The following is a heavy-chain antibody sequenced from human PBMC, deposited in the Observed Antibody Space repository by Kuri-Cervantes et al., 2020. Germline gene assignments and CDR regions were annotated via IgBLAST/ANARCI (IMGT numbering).Heavy chain of an antibody. V-gene: IGHV3-33*08. CDR1: GFSLSDHY. Sequence: GESLKISCAGSGFSLSDHYMDWVRQAPGKGLEWVAVIWYDGSNKYYADSVKGRFTISRDNSKNTLYLQMNSLRAEDTAVYYCARPLGTYWEYYYGSGSYHPWGQGTLVTVSS. CDR3: ARPLGTYWEYYYGSGSYHP. J-gene: IGHJ5*02. CDR2: IWYDGSNK. D-gene: IGHD3-10*01.